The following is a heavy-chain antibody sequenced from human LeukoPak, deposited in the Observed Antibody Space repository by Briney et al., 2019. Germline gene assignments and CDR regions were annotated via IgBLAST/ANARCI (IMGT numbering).Heavy chain of an antibody. CDR1: GFTFSSYA. CDR3: AKDLTMIPMDV. CDR2: ISYDGSKK. Sequence: GGSLRLSCAASGFTFSSYAMHWVRQAPGKGLEWVAVISYDGSKKYYADSVKGRFTISRDNSKNTLYLQMNSLRAEDTAVYYCAKDLTMIPMDVWGKGTTVTVSS. V-gene: IGHV3-30*04. J-gene: IGHJ6*03. D-gene: IGHD3-22*01.